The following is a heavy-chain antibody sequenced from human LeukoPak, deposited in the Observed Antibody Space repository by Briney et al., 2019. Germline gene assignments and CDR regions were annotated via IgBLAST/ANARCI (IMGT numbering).Heavy chain of an antibody. CDR3: ARGAYYFDY. Sequence: SETLSLTCTVSGGSISSYYWSWIRQPPGKGLEWIGYIYYSGSTNYNPSLKNRVTISVDTSKNQFSLKLSSVTAADTAVYYCARGAYYFDYWGQGTLVTVSS. J-gene: IGHJ4*02. CDR2: IYYSGST. V-gene: IGHV4-59*01. CDR1: GGSISSYY.